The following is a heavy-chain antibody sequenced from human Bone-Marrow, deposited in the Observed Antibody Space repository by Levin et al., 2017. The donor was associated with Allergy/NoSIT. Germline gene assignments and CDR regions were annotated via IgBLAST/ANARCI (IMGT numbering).Heavy chain of an antibody. V-gene: IGHV1-8*01. CDR3: ARGELGSGYLFDY. Sequence: ASVKVSCKTSGYTFTSFDINWVRQATGQGLEWMGWMYPNSDNAGSAQKFQGRVTMTRNTSISTAYMELSSLRSEDTAIYYCARGELGSGYLFDYWGQGTLVTVSS. J-gene: IGHJ4*02. CDR2: MYPNSDNA. D-gene: IGHD5-12*01. CDR1: GYTFTSFD.